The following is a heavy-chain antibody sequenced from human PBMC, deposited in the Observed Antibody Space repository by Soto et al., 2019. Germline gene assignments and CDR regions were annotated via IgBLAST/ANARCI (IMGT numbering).Heavy chain of an antibody. CDR2: ISWDGGST. Sequence: GGSLRLSCAASGLTFDNYTMHWVRQAPGKGLKWVSLISWDGGSTYYADSVKGRFTISRDNSKNSLYLQMNSLRTEDTALYYCAKDMAARRAANYYYYYGMDVWGQGTTVTVSS. CDR3: AKDMAARRAANYYYYYGMDV. V-gene: IGHV3-43*01. CDR1: GLTFDNYT. D-gene: IGHD6-6*01. J-gene: IGHJ6*02.